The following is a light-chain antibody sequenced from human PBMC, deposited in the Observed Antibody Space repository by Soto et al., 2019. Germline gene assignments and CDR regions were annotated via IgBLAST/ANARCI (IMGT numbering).Light chain of an antibody. Sequence: DIQMTQSPSTLSASVGDRVTITCRASQSVSSRLAWYQQKPGKAPKVLIYKASILESGVPSRFSGSGSGTEFTLTISSLQPDDFETYYCRQYLGYPLTFGGGTKVELK. J-gene: IGKJ4*01. CDR1: QSVSSR. V-gene: IGKV1-5*03. CDR2: KAS. CDR3: RQYLGYPLT.